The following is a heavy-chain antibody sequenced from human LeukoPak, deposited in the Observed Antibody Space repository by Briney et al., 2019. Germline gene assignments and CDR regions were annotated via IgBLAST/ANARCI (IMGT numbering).Heavy chain of an antibody. Sequence: ASVKVSCKASGYTFTGYYMHWVRQAPGQGLEWMGRINPNSGGTNYAQKFQGRVTMTRDTSISTAYMELSRLRSDDTAVYYCAREWGALVVVVAATPPFDYWGQGTLVTVSS. D-gene: IGHD2-15*01. V-gene: IGHV1-2*06. CDR1: GYTFTGYY. CDR3: AREWGALVVVVAATPPFDY. J-gene: IGHJ4*02. CDR2: INPNSGGT.